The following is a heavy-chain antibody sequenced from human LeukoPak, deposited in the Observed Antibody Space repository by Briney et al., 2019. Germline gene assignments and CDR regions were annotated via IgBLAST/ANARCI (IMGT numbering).Heavy chain of an antibody. Sequence: PSETLSLTCTVSGGSISSYYWSWIRQPPGKGLEWIGYIYYSGSTNYNPSLKSRVTISVDTSKNQFSLKLSSVTAADTAVYYCARASIILSAFDIWGQGTMVTVSS. D-gene: IGHD5-12*01. J-gene: IGHJ3*02. CDR2: IYYSGST. CDR1: GGSISSYY. V-gene: IGHV4-59*08. CDR3: ARASIILSAFDI.